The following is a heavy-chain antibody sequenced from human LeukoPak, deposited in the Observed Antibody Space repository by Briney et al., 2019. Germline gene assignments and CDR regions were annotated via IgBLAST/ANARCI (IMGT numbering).Heavy chain of an antibody. V-gene: IGHV1-8*03. CDR3: ARYSSSWHRDFDY. CDR1: GYTFTSYD. CDR2: MNPNSGNT. D-gene: IGHD6-13*01. Sequence: RASVKVSCKASGYTFTSYDINWVRQATGQGLEWMGWMNPNSGNTGYAQKFQGRVTITRNTSISTAYMELSSLSSEDTAVYYCARYSSSWHRDFDYWGQGTLVTVSS. J-gene: IGHJ4*02.